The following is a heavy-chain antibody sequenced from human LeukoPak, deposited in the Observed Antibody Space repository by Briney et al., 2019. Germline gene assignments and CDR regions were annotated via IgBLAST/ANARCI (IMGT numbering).Heavy chain of an antibody. Sequence: GGSLRLSCAASGFTVSSNYMSWVRQAPGKGLECVSVIYSGGSTYYADSVKGRFTISRDNSKNTLYLQMNSLRAEDTAVYYCARDGVYGSGSYGLDYWGQGTLVTVSS. D-gene: IGHD3-10*01. CDR1: GFTVSSNY. V-gene: IGHV3-66*01. CDR2: IYSGGST. J-gene: IGHJ4*02. CDR3: ARDGVYGSGSYGLDY.